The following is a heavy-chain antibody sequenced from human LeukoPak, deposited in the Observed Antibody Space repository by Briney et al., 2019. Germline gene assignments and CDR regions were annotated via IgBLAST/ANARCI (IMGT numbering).Heavy chain of an antibody. Sequence: SETLSLTCTVSSGSISTSNYYWGWVRQPPGKALEWIGNIFYSGSTNYNPSLKSRVTISVDTSKNQFSLKLSSVTAADTAVYYCARAAHDYSNSYYFDYWGQGTLVTVSS. V-gene: IGHV4-61*05. CDR2: IFYSGST. D-gene: IGHD4-11*01. J-gene: IGHJ4*02. CDR1: SGSISTSNYY. CDR3: ARAAHDYSNSYYFDY.